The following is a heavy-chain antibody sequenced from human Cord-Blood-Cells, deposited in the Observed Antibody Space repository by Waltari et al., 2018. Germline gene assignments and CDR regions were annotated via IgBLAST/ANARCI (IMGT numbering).Heavy chain of an antibody. V-gene: IGHV1-46*01. CDR3: AGGSYFNWFDP. CDR1: GYTFTRYY. CDR2: INPSGGST. D-gene: IGHD1-26*01. Sequence: QVQLVQSGAEVKKPGASVKVSCKASGYTFTRYYMHWVRQAPGQGLEWMGIINPSGGSTSYAQKFQGRVTMTRDTSTSTVYMELSSLRSEDTAVYYCAGGSYFNWFDPWGQGTLVTVSS. J-gene: IGHJ5*02.